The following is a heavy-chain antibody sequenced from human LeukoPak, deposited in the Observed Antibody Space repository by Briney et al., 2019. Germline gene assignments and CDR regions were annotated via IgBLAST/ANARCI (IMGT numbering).Heavy chain of an antibody. CDR1: GGSFSGYY. CDR2: INHSGST. D-gene: IGHD4/OR15-4a*01. V-gene: IGHV4-34*01. J-gene: IGHJ6*03. CDR3: ARGKSTMATFSKYYYMDV. Sequence: SETLSLTCAVYGGSFSGYYWSWIRQPPGKGLEWIGEINHSGSTTYNPSLKSRVAISVDTSKNQFSLRPNSVTAADTAVYYCARGKSTMATFSKYYYMDVWGKGTTVTVSS.